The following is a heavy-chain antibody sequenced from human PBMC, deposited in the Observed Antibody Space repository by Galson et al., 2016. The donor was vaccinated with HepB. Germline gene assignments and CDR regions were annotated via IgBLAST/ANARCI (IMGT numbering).Heavy chain of an antibody. CDR1: GFNFRSYA. Sequence: SLRLSCAASGFNFRSYAMHWVRQAPGKGLEWVAVISYDGYNKYYADSVKGRFTISRDNSNNTLVLKMNSLRAEETDVYYCARDQVTMVPKKYYDSRSYYPAGFDYWGQGTLVTVSS. D-gene: IGHD3-22*01. CDR3: ARDQVTMVPKKYYDSRSYYPAGFDY. J-gene: IGHJ4*02. CDR2: ISYDGYNK. V-gene: IGHV3-30-3*01.